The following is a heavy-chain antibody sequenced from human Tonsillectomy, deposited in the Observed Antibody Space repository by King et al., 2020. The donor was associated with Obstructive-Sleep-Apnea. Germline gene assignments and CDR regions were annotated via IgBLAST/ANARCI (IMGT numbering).Heavy chain of an antibody. CDR2: IIPILGVV. D-gene: IGHD3-10*01. CDR1: GGTFSSYA. V-gene: IGHV1-69*09. J-gene: IGHJ6*02. CDR3: AGWPGFWELISPPTEYYYYGLDV. Sequence: QLVQSGAEVKKPGSSVKVSCKASGGTFSSYAISWVRQAPGQGLEWMGGIIPILGVVNDAQKFQDRVTITADKSTSTAYMELSSLRSEDTAVYFCAGWPGFWELISPPTEYYYYGLDVWGQGTTVTVSS.